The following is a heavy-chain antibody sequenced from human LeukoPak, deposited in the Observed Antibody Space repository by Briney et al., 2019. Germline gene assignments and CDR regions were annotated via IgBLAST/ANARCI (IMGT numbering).Heavy chain of an antibody. Sequence: SGGSLRLSCAASGFTFSSYSMNWVRQAPGKGLEWVSYISSSSSTIYYADSVKGRFTISRDNAKNSLYLQMSSLRAEDTAVYYCARTTTVTTFDPWGQGTPVTVSS. V-gene: IGHV3-48*01. D-gene: IGHD4-17*01. CDR2: ISSSSSTI. J-gene: IGHJ5*02. CDR3: ARTTTVTTFDP. CDR1: GFTFSSYS.